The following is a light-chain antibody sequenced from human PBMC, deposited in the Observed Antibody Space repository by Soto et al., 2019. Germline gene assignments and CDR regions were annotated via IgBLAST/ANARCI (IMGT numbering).Light chain of an antibody. Sequence: EIVMTQSPPTLSVSPGDGATLSCRASLSVNSNVPWYQQKPGQAPRLLIYGACLMAMYIPARFCGSGSGTEFTRTNSSLQSEDFVVYYCQQYDSGPPLTFGGGTKV. CDR1: LSVNSN. CDR3: QQYDSGPPLT. CDR2: GAC. V-gene: IGKV3-15*01. J-gene: IGKJ4*01.